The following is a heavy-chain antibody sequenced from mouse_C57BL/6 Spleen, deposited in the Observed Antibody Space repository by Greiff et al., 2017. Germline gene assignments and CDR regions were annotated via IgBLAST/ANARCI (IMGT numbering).Heavy chain of an antibody. J-gene: IGHJ4*01. D-gene: IGHD1-1*01. V-gene: IGHV2-9-1*01. CDR1: GFSLTSYA. CDR3: ARWDYGHYYAMDD. CDR2: LWTGGGT. Sequence: QVHVKQSGPGLVAPSQSLSITCTVSGFSLTSYAISWVRPPPGKGLEWLGVLWTGGGTNYNSALKSRLSIIKDNAKSQVYLKMNSLQTEDTARYYCARWDYGHYYAMDDWGQGTSVTVSS.